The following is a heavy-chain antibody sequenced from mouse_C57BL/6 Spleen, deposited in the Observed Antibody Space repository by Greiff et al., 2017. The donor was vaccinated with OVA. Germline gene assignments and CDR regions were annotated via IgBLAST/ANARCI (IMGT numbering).Heavy chain of an antibody. D-gene: IGHD1-1*02. CDR1: GFTFSSYA. J-gene: IGHJ1*03. CDR2: ISSGGDYI. V-gene: IGHV5-9-1*02. CDR3: TREGVAPRRYWYFDV. Sequence: EVQLVESGEGLVKPGGSLKLSCAASGFTFSSYAMSWVRQTPEKRLEWVAYISSGGDYIYYADTVKGRFTISRDNARNTLYLQMSSLKSEDTPMYYCTREGVAPRRYWYFDVWGTGTTVTVAS.